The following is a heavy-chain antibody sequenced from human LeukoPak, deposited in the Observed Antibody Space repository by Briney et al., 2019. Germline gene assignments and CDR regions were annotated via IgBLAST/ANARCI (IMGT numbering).Heavy chain of an antibody. D-gene: IGHD3-9*01. CDR2: IRSKACGGTT. Sequence: GGSLRLSCTASGFTFGDYAMSWVRQAPGKGLEWVGFIRSKACGGTTEYAASVKGRFTISRDDSKSIAYLQMNSLKTEDTAVYYCTRDLSVWLLTFDYWGQGTLVTVSS. CDR3: TRDLSVWLLTFDY. J-gene: IGHJ4*02. V-gene: IGHV3-49*04. CDR1: GFTFGDYA.